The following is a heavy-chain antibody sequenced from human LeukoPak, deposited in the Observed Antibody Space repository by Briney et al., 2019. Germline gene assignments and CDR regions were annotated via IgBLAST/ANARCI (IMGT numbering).Heavy chain of an antibody. CDR2: IYHSGST. Sequence: SETLSLTCTVSGGSISSYYWSWIRQPPGKGLEWIGYIYHSGSTNYNPSLKSRVTISVDTSKNQFSLRLSSVTAADTAVYFCARIAVSGYSSSWYDYWGQGTPVTVSS. J-gene: IGHJ4*02. CDR1: GGSISSYY. V-gene: IGHV4-59*01. D-gene: IGHD6-13*01. CDR3: ARIAVSGYSSSWYDY.